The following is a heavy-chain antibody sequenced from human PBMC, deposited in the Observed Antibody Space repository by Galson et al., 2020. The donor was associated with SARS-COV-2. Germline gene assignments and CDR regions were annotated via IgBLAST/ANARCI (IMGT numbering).Heavy chain of an antibody. V-gene: IGHV1-69*05. J-gene: IGHJ6*03. D-gene: IGHD1-1*01. CDR2: IITNFGTA. CDR3: ARAGWRTGNNNYYYYMDV. Sequence: ASAKVSCNDSGGTYSSNAISWARQAPGQGLEWMGGIITNFGTANYAQKFQGRVTITTDESTSTAYMELSSLRSEDTAVYYCARAGWRTGNNNYYYYMDVWGKGTTVIVSS. CDR1: GGTYSSNA.